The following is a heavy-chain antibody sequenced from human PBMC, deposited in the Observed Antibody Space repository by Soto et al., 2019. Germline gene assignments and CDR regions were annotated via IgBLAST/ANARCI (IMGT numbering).Heavy chain of an antibody. V-gene: IGHV3-30*18. CDR3: AKDLPPYGDY. D-gene: IGHD4-17*01. CDR1: GFTFSSYG. Sequence: TGESLKISCAASGFTFSSYGMHWVRQAPGKGLEWVAVISYDGSNKYYADSVKGRFTISRDNSKNTLYLQMNSLRAEDTAVYYCAKDLPPYGDY. CDR2: ISYDGSNK. J-gene: IGHJ4*01.